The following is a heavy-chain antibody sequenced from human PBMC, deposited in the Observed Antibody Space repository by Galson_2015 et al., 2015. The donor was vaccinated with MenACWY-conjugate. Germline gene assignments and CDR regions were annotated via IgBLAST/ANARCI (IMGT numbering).Heavy chain of an antibody. Sequence: QSGAEVKKPAESLLLSCRGSGYSCTNYWVAWVRQMPGKGLEWGGLINPVDSNIRYSPSFQGQVTISADEYISTAYLQWSSLKASDTAMYYCARHPPGGRGMDVWGRGTMVTVSS. D-gene: IGHD1-26*01. V-gene: IGHV5-51*01. J-gene: IGHJ6*02. CDR1: GYSCTNYW. CDR2: INPVDSNI. CDR3: ARHPPGGRGMDV.